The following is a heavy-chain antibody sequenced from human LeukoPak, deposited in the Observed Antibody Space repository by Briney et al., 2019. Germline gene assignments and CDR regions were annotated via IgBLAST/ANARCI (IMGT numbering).Heavy chain of an antibody. J-gene: IGHJ4*02. CDR2: ISAYNGNT. Sequence: ASVKVSCKASGYTFTIYGISWVRRAPGQGFEWMGWISAYNGNTIYAQKLQGRVTMTTDTSTSTAYMELRSLRSDDTAVYYCARRSVSWAGVVFPSDYWGQGTLVTVSS. CDR1: GYTFTIYG. V-gene: IGHV1-18*01. CDR3: ARRSVSWAGVVFPSDY. D-gene: IGHD3-3*01.